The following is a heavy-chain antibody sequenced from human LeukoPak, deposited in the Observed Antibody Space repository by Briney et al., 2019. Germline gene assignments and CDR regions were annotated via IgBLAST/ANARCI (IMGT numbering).Heavy chain of an antibody. CDR1: GXTFSSYS. Sequence: GGSLRLSCAASGXTFSSYSMNWVRQAPGKGLEWVSYISLGGGTIYYAGSVRGRFTVSRDDAGNSLYLQMYSLRDEDTAVYYCARILGYTLDYWGQGTLVTVSS. J-gene: IGHJ4*02. CDR3: ARILGYTLDY. D-gene: IGHD6-13*01. V-gene: IGHV3-48*02. CDR2: ISLGGGTI.